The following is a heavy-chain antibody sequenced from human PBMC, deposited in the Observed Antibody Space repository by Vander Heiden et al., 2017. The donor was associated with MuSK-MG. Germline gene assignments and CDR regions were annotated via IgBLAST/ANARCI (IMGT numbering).Heavy chain of an antibody. D-gene: IGHD3-22*01. Sequence: QVQLQESGPGLVKPSQTLSLTCTVSGGSISSGSYYWSWIRPPAGKGLEWIGRIYTSGSTNYNPSLKSRVTMSVDTSKNQYSLKLSSVTAADTAVYYCAREELEYYDSSGYFRDYYMDVWGKGTTVTVSS. CDR2: IYTSGST. CDR3: AREELEYYDSSGYFRDYYMDV. J-gene: IGHJ6*03. V-gene: IGHV4-61*02. CDR1: GGSISSGSYY.